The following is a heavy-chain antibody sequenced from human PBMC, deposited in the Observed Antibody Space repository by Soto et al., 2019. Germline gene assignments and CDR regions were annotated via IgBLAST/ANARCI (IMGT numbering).Heavy chain of an antibody. CDR2: INHSGST. CDR1: GGSFSGYY. V-gene: IGHV4-34*01. CDR3: ARGGSNDWQVAFDI. J-gene: IGHJ3*02. D-gene: IGHD3-9*01. Sequence: SETLSLTCAVYGGSFSGYYWSWIRQPPGKGLEWIGEINHSGSTNYNPSLKSRATMSIDMSKSQVSLRLSSVTAADTGVYYCARGGSNDWQVAFDIWGQGTMVTVSS.